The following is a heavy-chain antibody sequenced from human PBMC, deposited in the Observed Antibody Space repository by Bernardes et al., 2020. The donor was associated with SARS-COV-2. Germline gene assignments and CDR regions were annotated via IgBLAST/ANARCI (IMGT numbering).Heavy chain of an antibody. CDR3: ARTPPDYYGSGSYYTPFDY. D-gene: IGHD3-10*01. CDR1: GYTFTSYG. V-gene: IGHV1-18*01. Sequence: ASVKVSCKASGYTFTSYGISWVRQAPGQGLEWMGWISAYNGNTNYAQKLRGRVTMTTDTSTSTAYMELRSLRSDDTAVYYCARTPPDYYGSGSYYTPFDYWGQGTLVTVSS. CDR2: ISAYNGNT. J-gene: IGHJ4*02.